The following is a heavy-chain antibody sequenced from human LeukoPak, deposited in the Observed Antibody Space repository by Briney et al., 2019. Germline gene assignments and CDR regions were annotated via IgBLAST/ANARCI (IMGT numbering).Heavy chain of an antibody. CDR2: ISGSGGST. J-gene: IGHJ4*02. CDR3: AKRGSAYCGGDCYSSFDY. Sequence: GGSPRLSCAASGFTFSSYAMSWVRQAPGKGLEWVSAISGSGGSTYYADSVKGRFTISRDNSKNTLYLQMNSLRAEDTAVYYCAKRGSAYCGGDCYSSFDYWGQGTLVTVSS. D-gene: IGHD2-21*02. V-gene: IGHV3-23*01. CDR1: GFTFSSYA.